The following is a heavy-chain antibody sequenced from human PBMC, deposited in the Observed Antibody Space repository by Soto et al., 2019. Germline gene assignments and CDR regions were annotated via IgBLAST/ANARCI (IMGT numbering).Heavy chain of an antibody. Sequence: PSESLSLTGTVSGDSFSSVSDYWSWILQPPGKGLEWIGYIYYSGSADYNPSLGSRVTISIDTSKNQFSLKLTSVTAADTAVYYCARGVGFGYYYYHMDLWGQGTTVTV. CDR1: GDSFSSVSDY. D-gene: IGHD3-10*01. CDR3: ARGVGFGYYYYHMDL. V-gene: IGHV4-61*01. J-gene: IGHJ6*02. CDR2: IYYSGSA.